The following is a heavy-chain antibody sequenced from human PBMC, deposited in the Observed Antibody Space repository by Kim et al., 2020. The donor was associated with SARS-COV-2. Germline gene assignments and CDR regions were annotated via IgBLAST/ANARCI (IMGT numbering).Heavy chain of an antibody. CDR2: MKPNSGNT. D-gene: IGHD3-9*01. CDR1: GYTFTSYD. V-gene: IGHV1-8*01. Sequence: ASVKVSCKASGYTFTSYDINWVRQATGQGLEWMGWMKPNSGNTAYAQKFQGRVTMTRNTTISTAYMELSSLRSEDTAVYYCARGLIQELRYFDWLDQYTWFDPWGQGTLVTVSS. CDR3: ARGLIQELRYFDWLDQYTWFDP. J-gene: IGHJ5*02.